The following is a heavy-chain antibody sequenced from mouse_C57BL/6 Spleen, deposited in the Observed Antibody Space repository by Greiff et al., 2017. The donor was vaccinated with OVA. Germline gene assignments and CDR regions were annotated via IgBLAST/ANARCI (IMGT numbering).Heavy chain of an antibody. CDR2: IYPGDGDT. V-gene: IGHV1-80*01. CDR1: GYAFSSYW. D-gene: IGHD1-1*01. Sequence: QVQLKQSGAELVKPGASVKISCKASGYAFSSYWMNWVKQRPGKGLEWIGQIYPGDGDTNYNGKFKGKATLTADKSSSTAYMQLSSLTSEDSAVYFCATYYYGSSYVGYFDVWGTGTTVTVSS. J-gene: IGHJ1*03. CDR3: ATYYYGSSYVGYFDV.